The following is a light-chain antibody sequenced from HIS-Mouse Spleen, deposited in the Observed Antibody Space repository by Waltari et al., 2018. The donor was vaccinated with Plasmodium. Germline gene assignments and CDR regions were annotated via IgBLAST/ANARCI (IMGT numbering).Light chain of an antibody. CDR3: QQYNNWSFT. J-gene: IGKJ3*01. CDR1: QSVSSN. Sequence: EIVMTQSPATLSVSPGERATPSCRASQSVSSNLAWYQQKPGQAPRLLIYGASPRATGIPARFSGSGSGTEFTLTISSLQSEDFAVYYCQQYNNWSFTFGPGTKVDIK. CDR2: GAS. V-gene: IGKV3-15*01.